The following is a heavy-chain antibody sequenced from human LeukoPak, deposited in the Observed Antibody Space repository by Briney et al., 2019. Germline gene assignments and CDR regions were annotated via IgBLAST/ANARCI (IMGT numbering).Heavy chain of an antibody. Sequence: SETLSLTCTVSGGSISSYYWSWIRQPPGKGLEWIGYIYYSGSTNYNPSLKSRVTISVDTSKNQFSLKLSSVTAADTAVYYCARHLWELMSNWFDPWGQGTLVTVSS. CDR3: ARHLWELMSNWFDP. CDR1: GGSISSYY. V-gene: IGHV4-59*08. J-gene: IGHJ5*02. CDR2: IYYSGST. D-gene: IGHD1-26*01.